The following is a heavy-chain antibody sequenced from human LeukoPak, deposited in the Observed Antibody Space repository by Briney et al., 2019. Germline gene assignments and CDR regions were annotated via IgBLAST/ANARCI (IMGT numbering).Heavy chain of an antibody. V-gene: IGHV4-39*07. CDR1: GGSISSSSYY. CDR2: IYYSGST. J-gene: IGHJ4*02. CDR3: ARKDTARVSDDY. Sequence: SETLSLTCTVSGGSISSSSYYWGWIRQPRGKGLEWIGSIYYSGSTYYNPSLKSRVTISVDTSKNQFSLKLSSVTAADTAVYYCARKDTARVSDDYWGQGTLVPVSS. D-gene: IGHD5-18*01.